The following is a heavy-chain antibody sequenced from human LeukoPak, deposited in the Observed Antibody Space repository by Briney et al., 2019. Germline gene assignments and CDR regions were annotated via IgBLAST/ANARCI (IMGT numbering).Heavy chain of an antibody. CDR1: GYTFTSYD. J-gene: IGHJ4*02. Sequence: ASVKVSCKASGYTFTSYDINWVRQATGRGLDWMGWMNPNSGNTGYAQKFQGRVTMTRNTSISTAYMELSRLRSDDTAVYYCARRISGSGSPITYWGQGTLVTVSS. CDR3: ARRISGSGSPITY. V-gene: IGHV1-8*01. D-gene: IGHD3-10*01. CDR2: MNPNSGNT.